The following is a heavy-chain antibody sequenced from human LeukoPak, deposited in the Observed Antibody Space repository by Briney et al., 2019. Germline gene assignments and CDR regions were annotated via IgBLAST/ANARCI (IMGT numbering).Heavy chain of an antibody. V-gene: IGHV3-66*02. CDR1: GFTVSSNY. J-gene: IGHJ4*02. CDR3: ARDDTTGYFDY. D-gene: IGHD3-9*01. Sequence: GGSLRLSCAASGFTVSSNYMSWVRQAPGKGLEWVSVIYSGGSTYYADSVKGRFTISGDNSKNTLYLQMNSLRAEDTAVYYCARDDTTGYFDYWGQGTLVTVSS. CDR2: IYSGGST.